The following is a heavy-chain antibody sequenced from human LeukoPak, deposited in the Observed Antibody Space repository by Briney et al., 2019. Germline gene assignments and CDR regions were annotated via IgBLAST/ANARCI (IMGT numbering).Heavy chain of an antibody. CDR2: IYTSGST. V-gene: IGHV4-4*07. J-gene: IGHJ3*02. D-gene: IGHD3-22*01. CDR1: GGSISSYY. CDR3: ARVKYYYDSSGSDAFDI. Sequence: SETLSLTCTVSGGSISSYYWSWIRQPAGKGLEWVGRIYTSGSTNYNPSLKSRVTMSVDTSKNQFSLKLSSVTAADTAVYYCARVKYYYDSSGSDAFDIWGQGTMVTVSS.